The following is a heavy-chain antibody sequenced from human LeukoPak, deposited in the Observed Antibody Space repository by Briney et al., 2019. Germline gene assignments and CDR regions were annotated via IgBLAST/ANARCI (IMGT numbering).Heavy chain of an antibody. CDR3: ARDEDQLLRGYFDY. D-gene: IGHD2-2*01. J-gene: IGHJ4*02. V-gene: IGHV3-48*01. Sequence: PGGSLRLSCAASGFTFSSYSMNWVRQAPGKGLEWVSYISSSSSTIYYADSVKGRFTISRDNAKNSLYLQMNSLRAEDTAVYYCARDEDQLLRGYFDYWGQGTLVTVSS. CDR2: ISSSSSTI. CDR1: GFTFSSYS.